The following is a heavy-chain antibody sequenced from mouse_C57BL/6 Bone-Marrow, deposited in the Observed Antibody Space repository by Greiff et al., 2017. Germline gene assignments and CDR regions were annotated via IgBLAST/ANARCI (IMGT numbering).Heavy chain of an antibody. D-gene: IGHD1-1*01. Sequence: QVQLQQPGAELVMPGASVKLSCKASGYTFTSYWMHWVQQRPGQGLEWIGEIDPSDSYTNYNQKFKGKSTLTVDKSSSTAYMQLSSLTSEDSAVDYCARDGSSYNYAMDYWGQGTSVTVSS. CDR1: GYTFTSYW. CDR2: IDPSDSYT. J-gene: IGHJ4*01. V-gene: IGHV1-69*01. CDR3: ARDGSSYNYAMDY.